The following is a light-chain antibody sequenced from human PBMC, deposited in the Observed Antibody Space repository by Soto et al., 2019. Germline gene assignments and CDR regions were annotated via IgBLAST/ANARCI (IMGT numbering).Light chain of an antibody. Sequence: EIVLTQSPATLSLSPGERATLSCRASQSVNNYLAWYQQKPGQAPRLLIYEASNRATGLPARFSGSGSGTDFTLIISSLEPEDFALYYCQQRSNWPLTFGGGTKVEIK. CDR1: QSVNNY. CDR3: QQRSNWPLT. CDR2: EAS. V-gene: IGKV3-11*01. J-gene: IGKJ4*01.